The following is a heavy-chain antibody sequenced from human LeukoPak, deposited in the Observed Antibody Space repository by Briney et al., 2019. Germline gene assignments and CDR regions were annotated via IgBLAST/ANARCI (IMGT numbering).Heavy chain of an antibody. Sequence: ASVKVSCKASGYTFTGYYMHWVRQAPGQGLEWMGWINTNSGGTNYAQKFQGRVTMTRDTSISTAYMELSRLRSDDTAVYYCARDRVVAAGWFDPWGQGTLVTVSS. J-gene: IGHJ5*02. V-gene: IGHV1-2*02. CDR3: ARDRVVAAGWFDP. CDR2: INTNSGGT. D-gene: IGHD6-13*01. CDR1: GYTFTGYY.